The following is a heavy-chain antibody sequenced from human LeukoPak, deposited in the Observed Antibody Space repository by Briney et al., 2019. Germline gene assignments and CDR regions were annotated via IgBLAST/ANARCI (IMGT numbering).Heavy chain of an antibody. D-gene: IGHD2-15*01. Sequence: GGSLRLSCAASVFTFDDYAMHWVRQAPGKGLEWVSGISGNSGSIGYADYVKGRFTISRDSAKNSLDLQMNSLRVEDTAVYYCARDDRYWLSYYYYYIDVWGKGTTVSVSS. J-gene: IGHJ6*03. CDR1: VFTFDDYA. CDR3: ARDDRYWLSYYYYYIDV. V-gene: IGHV3-9*01. CDR2: ISGNSGSI.